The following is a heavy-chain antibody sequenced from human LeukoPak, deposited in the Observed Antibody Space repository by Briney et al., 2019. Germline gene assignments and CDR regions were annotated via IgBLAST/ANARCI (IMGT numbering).Heavy chain of an antibody. J-gene: IGHJ4*02. Sequence: PSETLSLTCTVSGGSFTDYYWTWIRQPPGEGLEWIGYVYNSEYTKYNPSLKSRVTISLDTSKSQFSLKLSSVTAADTAAYYCARTHGSSGYYVFDYWGQGTLVTVSS. CDR2: VYNSEYT. CDR3: ARTHGSSGYYVFDY. V-gene: IGHV4-59*01. CDR1: GGSFTDYY. D-gene: IGHD2-15*01.